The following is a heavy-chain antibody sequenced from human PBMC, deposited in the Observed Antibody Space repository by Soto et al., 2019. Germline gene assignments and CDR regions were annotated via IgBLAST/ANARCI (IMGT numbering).Heavy chain of an antibody. J-gene: IGHJ4*02. V-gene: IGHV1-18*01. CDR3: ARDRHETPSDY. CDR1: GYTFTDYG. Sequence: QVQLVQSGADVKKPGASVRVSCKASGYTFTDYGITWVRQAPGQGLEWMGWISAKNGDTNLAQKFRGRVTLTTHTSTGTAYMDLRSLTPEDTAVYYCARDRHETPSDYWGQGTLVTVSS. CDR2: ISAKNGDT.